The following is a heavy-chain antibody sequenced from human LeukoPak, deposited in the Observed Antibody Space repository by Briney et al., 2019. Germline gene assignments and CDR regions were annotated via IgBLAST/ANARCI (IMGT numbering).Heavy chain of an antibody. D-gene: IGHD5-12*01. CDR2: IIPIFGTA. J-gene: IGHJ6*03. CDR1: GGTFSSCA. V-gene: IGHV1-69*01. CDR3: ARDRGWGMDV. Sequence: SVEVSCKASGGTFSSCAISWVRQAPGQGIEWMGGIIPIFGTANYAQKFQGRVTITADESTSTAYMELSSLRSEDTAVYYCARDRGWGMDVWGKGTTVTISS.